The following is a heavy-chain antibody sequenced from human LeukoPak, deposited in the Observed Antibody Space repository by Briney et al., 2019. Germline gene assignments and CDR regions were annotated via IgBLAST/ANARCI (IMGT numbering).Heavy chain of an antibody. CDR3: ARSKRDIVATIGY. V-gene: IGHV3-48*03. D-gene: IGHD5-12*01. CDR1: GFTFSDYE. Sequence: PGGSLRLSCAASGFTFSDYEMNWVRQAPGKGLEWLSYISSSGYTADYADSVKGRFTISRDNAKNSVYLQMHSLRAEDTGLYYCARSKRDIVATIGYWGQGTLVAVSS. J-gene: IGHJ4*02. CDR2: ISSSGYTA.